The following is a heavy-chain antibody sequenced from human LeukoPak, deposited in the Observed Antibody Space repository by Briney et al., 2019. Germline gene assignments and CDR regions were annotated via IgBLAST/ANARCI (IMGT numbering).Heavy chain of an antibody. J-gene: IGHJ3*02. CDR2: IYYSGST. D-gene: IGHD6-13*01. CDR1: GDSISNYY. Sequence: PSETLSLTCSVSGDSISNYYWSWIRQPPGKGLEWIGYIYYSGSTNYNPSLRSRVTISVDTSKNQFSLKLNSVTAADTAVYYCAGAPPLLYSSSSLGAFDIWGQGTMVTVSS. CDR3: AGAPPLLYSSSSLGAFDI. V-gene: IGHV4-59*01.